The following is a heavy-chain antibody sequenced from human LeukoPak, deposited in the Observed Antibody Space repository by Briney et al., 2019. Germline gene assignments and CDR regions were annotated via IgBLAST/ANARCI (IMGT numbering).Heavy chain of an antibody. CDR2: IYSGGST. CDR3: ASNMYSEDYYLYPF. Sequence: GGSLRLSCAASGFTVSSNYMSWVRQAPGKGLEWVSVIYSGGSTYYADSVKGRFTISRDNSKNTLYLQMNSLRAEDTAPYYCASNMYSEDYYLYPFWGQGTLVAVSS. V-gene: IGHV3-53*01. CDR1: GFTVSSNY. D-gene: IGHD1-26*01. J-gene: IGHJ4*02.